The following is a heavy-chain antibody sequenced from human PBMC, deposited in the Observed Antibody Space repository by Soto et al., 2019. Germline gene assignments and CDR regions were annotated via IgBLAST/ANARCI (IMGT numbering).Heavy chain of an antibody. J-gene: IGHJ4*02. CDR1: GFTFSSYA. D-gene: IGHD3-22*01. CDR2: ISGSGGST. CDR3: AKYSASSGSDYFDY. V-gene: IGHV3-23*01. Sequence: LRLSCAASGFTFSSYAMSWVRQAPGKGLEWVSAISGSGGSTYYADSVKGRFTISRDNSKNTLYLQMNSLRAEDTAVYHCAKYSASSGSDYFDYWGQGTLVTVSS.